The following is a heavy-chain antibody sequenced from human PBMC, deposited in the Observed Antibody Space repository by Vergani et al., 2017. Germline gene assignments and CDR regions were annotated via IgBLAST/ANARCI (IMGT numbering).Heavy chain of an antibody. CDR1: GFTFSSYS. V-gene: IGHV3-21*01. CDR2: INSSSSYI. J-gene: IGHJ4*02. CDR3: ARVRREAGYYFDY. D-gene: IGHD6-19*01. Sequence: EVQLVESGGGLVKPGGSLRLSCAASGFTFSSYSMNWVRQAPGKGLEWVSSINSSSSYIYYADSVKGRFTISRDNAKNSLYLQMNSLRAEDTAVYYCARVRREAGYYFDYWGQGTLVTVSS.